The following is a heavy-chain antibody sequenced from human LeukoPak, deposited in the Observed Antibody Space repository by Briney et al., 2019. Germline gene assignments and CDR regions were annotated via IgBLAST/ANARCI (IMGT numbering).Heavy chain of an antibody. CDR2: IKEDGSEK. D-gene: IGHD6-19*01. CDR3: AREGGWYGNWFDP. CDR1: GFTFSNYW. Sequence: GGSLRLSCAASGFTFSNYWMSWVRQAPGKGLEWVANIKEDGSEKHYVDSVKGRFTISRDNAKNSLYLQMNSLRAEDTAVYYCAREGGWYGNWFDPWGQGTLVTVSS. V-gene: IGHV3-7*01. J-gene: IGHJ5*02.